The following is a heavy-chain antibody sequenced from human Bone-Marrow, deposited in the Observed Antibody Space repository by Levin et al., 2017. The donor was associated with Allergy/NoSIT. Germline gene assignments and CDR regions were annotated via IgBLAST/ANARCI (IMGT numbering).Heavy chain of an antibody. CDR2: VKQGGSEK. J-gene: IGHJ4*02. Sequence: HTGGSLRLSCVASGFTFSRYWMSWVRQAPGKGLEWVANVKQGGSEKYYVDSVKGRFTISRDDASNSLFLQMNSLRVEDTAVYYCARGPDYGARADFFDYWGPGTRVTVSS. V-gene: IGHV3-7*01. CDR3: ARGPDYGARADFFDY. D-gene: IGHD4/OR15-4a*01. CDR1: GFTFSRYW.